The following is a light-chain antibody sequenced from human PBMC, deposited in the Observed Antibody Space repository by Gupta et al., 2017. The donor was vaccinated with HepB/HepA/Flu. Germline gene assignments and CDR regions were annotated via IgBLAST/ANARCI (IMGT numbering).Light chain of an antibody. CDR1: DSNIGADYD. CDR2: DNT. J-gene: IGLJ2*01. Sequence: QSVLTQPPSVSAASGQRVTLSCTGSDSNIGADYDVHWYQQVPGTAPKLLIYDNTYRPSGVPDRFSGSRSGTSASLAITGLQAEDEADYYCQSYDRSLGGSVFGGGTKLTVL. CDR3: QSYDRSLGGSV. V-gene: IGLV1-40*01.